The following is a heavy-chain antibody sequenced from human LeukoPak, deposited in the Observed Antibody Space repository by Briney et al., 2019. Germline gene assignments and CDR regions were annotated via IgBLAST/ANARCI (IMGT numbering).Heavy chain of an antibody. CDR2: ISSSSSTI. CDR1: GFTFSSYS. Sequence: AGGSLRLSCAASGFTFSSYSMNWVRQAPGKGLEWVSYISSSSSTIYYADSVKGRFTISRDNAKNSLYLQMNSLRAEDTAVYYCARGGPMVRGVNQPDAFDIWGQGTMVTVSS. V-gene: IGHV3-48*04. D-gene: IGHD3-10*01. J-gene: IGHJ3*02. CDR3: ARGGPMVRGVNQPDAFDI.